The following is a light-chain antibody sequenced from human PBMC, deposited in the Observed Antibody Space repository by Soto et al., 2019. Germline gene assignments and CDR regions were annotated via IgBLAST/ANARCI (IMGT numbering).Light chain of an antibody. Sequence: EIVMTQSPATLSVSPGERATLSCTASHYVYSNVAWFQQRPGQAPRLLIYRASDRATGTPARFSGSGSGTEFTLTITSLQSEDFALYYCQQYQNLWTFGQGPEVEI. V-gene: IGKV3-15*01. CDR2: RAS. J-gene: IGKJ1*01. CDR3: QQYQNLWT. CDR1: HYVYSN.